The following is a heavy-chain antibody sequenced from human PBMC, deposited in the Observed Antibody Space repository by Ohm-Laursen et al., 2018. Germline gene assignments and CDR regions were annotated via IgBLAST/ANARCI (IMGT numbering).Heavy chain of an antibody. D-gene: IGHD1-26*01. Sequence: SLRLSCSASGFTFDDYAMHWVRQAPGKGLEWVSGISWNSGSIGYADSVKGRFTVSRDNAKKSLYLQMNSLRAEDTALYYCAKGRKLLLTDEYFQHWGQGTLVTVSS. CDR2: ISWNSGSI. CDR1: GFTFDDYA. J-gene: IGHJ1*01. V-gene: IGHV3-9*01. CDR3: AKGRKLLLTDEYFQH.